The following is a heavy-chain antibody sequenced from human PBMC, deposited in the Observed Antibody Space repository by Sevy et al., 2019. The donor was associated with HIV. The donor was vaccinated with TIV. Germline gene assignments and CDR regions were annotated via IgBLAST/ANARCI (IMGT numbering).Heavy chain of an antibody. CDR1: GFTFSSYG. D-gene: IGHD2-2*01. J-gene: IGHJ4*02. CDR3: ARDWRYCSSTSCYYFDY. Sequence: GGSLRLSCAASGFTFSSYGMNWVRQAPGKGLEWVSSINKSSSYIYYANSVKGLFTIARDNAKNSLYLQMNSLRAEDTAVYYCARDWRYCSSTSCYYFDYWGQGTLVTVSS. V-gene: IGHV3-21*01. CDR2: INKSSSYI.